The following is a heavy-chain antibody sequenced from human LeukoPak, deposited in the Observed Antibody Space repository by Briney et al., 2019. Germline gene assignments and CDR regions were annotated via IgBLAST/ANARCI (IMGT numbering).Heavy chain of an antibody. Sequence: ASVKVSCKASGYTSSSHGFSWVRQAPGQGLEWMGWISGYNGNTNYAQKLQGRVTMTTDTSTRTAYMELRSLRSDDTAVYYCARDYCSSTSCYLDYWGQGTLVTVSS. V-gene: IGHV1-18*01. D-gene: IGHD2-2*01. J-gene: IGHJ4*02. CDR3: ARDYCSSTSCYLDY. CDR1: GYTSSSHG. CDR2: ISGYNGNT.